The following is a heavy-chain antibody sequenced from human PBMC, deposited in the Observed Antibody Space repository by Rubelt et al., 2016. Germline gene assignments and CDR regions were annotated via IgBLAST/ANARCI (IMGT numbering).Heavy chain of an antibody. Sequence: QLQLQESGPGLVKPSETLSLTCTVSGYSISSGYYWGWIRQPPGKGLEWIGSIYYSGSTYYNPSLKGRFTRSVDTSKNQFSRKLSSVTAADTAVYYCASLGVAAAGTPYYYYYGMDVWGQGTTVTVSS. V-gene: IGHV4-38-2*02. CDR3: ASLGVAAAGTPYYYYYGMDV. D-gene: IGHD6-13*01. CDR2: IYYSGST. CDR1: GYSISSGYY. J-gene: IGHJ6*02.